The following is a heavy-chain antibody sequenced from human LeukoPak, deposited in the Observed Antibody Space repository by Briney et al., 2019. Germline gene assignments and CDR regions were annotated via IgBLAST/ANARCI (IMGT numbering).Heavy chain of an antibody. V-gene: IGHV7-4-1*02. CDR3: ARGPGNRRGFGELLPHHFDY. CDR2: INTNTGNP. CDR1: GFTFTSYA. J-gene: IGHJ4*02. D-gene: IGHD3-10*01. Sequence: RAGGSLRLSCAASGFTFTSYAMNWVRQAPGQGLEWMGWINTNTGNPTYAQGFTGRFVFSLDTSVSTAYLQISSLKAEDTAVYYCARGPGNRRGFGELLPHHFDYWGQGTLATVSS.